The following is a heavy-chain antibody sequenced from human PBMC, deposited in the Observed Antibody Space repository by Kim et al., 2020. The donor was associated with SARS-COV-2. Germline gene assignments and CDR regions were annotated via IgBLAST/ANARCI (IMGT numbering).Heavy chain of an antibody. CDR3: TRGVWMTTVTTYFDY. Sequence: GGSLRLSCAASGFTFSSYAMSWVRQAPGKGLEWVSVIYSGGSSTYYGDSVKGRFTISRDNSKNTLYLQMNSLRAEDTALYYCTRGVWMTTVTTYFDYWG. J-gene: IGHJ4*01. V-gene: IGHV3-23*03. D-gene: IGHD4-17*01. CDR1: GFTFSSYA. CDR2: IYSGGSST.